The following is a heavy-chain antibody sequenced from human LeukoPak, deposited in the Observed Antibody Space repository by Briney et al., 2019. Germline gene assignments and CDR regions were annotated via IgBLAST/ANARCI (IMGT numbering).Heavy chain of an antibody. J-gene: IGHJ4*02. CDR1: GFTFSTYW. CDR3: GRATRAGIAFDY. Sequence: GGSLRLSCAASGFTFSTYWMAWVRQAPGKGLEWVANIKQDGSEKYYVDSVKGRFTISRDNAKNSLYLQMNSLRDEDTAEYCCGRATRAGIAFDYWGQGTLVTVSS. D-gene: IGHD1-1*01. V-gene: IGHV3-7*01. CDR2: IKQDGSEK.